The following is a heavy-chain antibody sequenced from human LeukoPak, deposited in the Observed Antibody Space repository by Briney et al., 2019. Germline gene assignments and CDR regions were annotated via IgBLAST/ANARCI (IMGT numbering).Heavy chain of an antibody. CDR2: IYHSGST. CDR3: ARAYTDSSGTYFDY. Sequence: SETLSLTCTVSGYSISSGYYWGWIRQPPGKGLEWIGSIYHSGSTNYNPSLKSRVTISVDKSKNQFSLKLSSVTAADTAVYYCARAYTDSSGTYFDYWGQGTLVTVSS. D-gene: IGHD3-22*01. CDR1: GYSISSGYY. V-gene: IGHV4-38-2*02. J-gene: IGHJ4*02.